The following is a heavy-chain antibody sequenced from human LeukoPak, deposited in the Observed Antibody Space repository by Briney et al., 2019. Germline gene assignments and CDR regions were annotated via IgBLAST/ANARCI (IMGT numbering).Heavy chain of an antibody. CDR3: ARTPHPGYSGSYLYY. CDR1: GGTFSSYA. CDR2: TIPIFGTA. D-gene: IGHD1-26*01. Sequence: ASVKVSCKASGGTFSSYAISWVRQAPGQGLEWMGGTIPIFGTANYAQKFQGRVTITADESTSTAYMELSSLRSEDTAVYYCARTPHPGYSGSYLYYWGQGTLVTVSS. V-gene: IGHV1-69*13. J-gene: IGHJ4*02.